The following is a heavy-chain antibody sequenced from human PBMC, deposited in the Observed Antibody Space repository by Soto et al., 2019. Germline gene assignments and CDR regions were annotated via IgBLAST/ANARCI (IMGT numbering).Heavy chain of an antibody. D-gene: IGHD6-13*01. CDR3: AREWSAAGHFYGMDV. V-gene: IGHV1-2*02. CDR1: GYTFTGYY. CDR2: MNTNSDDT. J-gene: IGHJ6*02. Sequence: ASVKVSCKASGYTFTGYYMHWVRQAPGQGLEWVGWMNTNSDDTRSAQKFRGRLTLTRDKSMRAVYMKLSNLRPDDSAVYYCAREWSAAGHFYGMDVWGQGTTVTVSS.